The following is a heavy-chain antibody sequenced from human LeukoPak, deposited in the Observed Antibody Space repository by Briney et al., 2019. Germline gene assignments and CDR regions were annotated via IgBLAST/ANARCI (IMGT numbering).Heavy chain of an antibody. Sequence: GGSLRLSCAASGFTVSSNYMSWIRQAPGKGLEWVSYISSSGSTIYYADSVKGRFTISRDNAKNSLYLQMNSLRAEDTAVYYCARDRGEPPYYYYGMDVWGQGTTVTVSS. D-gene: IGHD1-14*01. CDR1: GFTVSSNY. CDR3: ARDRGEPPYYYYGMDV. J-gene: IGHJ6*02. V-gene: IGHV3-11*04. CDR2: ISSSGSTI.